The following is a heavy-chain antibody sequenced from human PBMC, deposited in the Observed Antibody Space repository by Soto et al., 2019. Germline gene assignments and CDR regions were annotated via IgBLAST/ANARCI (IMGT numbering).Heavy chain of an antibody. CDR1: GFTFSSYA. CDR2: ISGSGGST. D-gene: IGHD2-15*01. J-gene: IGHJ4*02. Sequence: EVQLLESGGGLVQPGGSLRLSCAASGFTFSSYAMSWVSQAPGKGLEWVSAISGSGGSTYYADSVKGRFTISRDNSKNTLYLQMNSLRAEDTAVYYCAKDTHIVVVVGYFDCWGQGTLVTVSS. CDR3: AKDTHIVVVVGYFDC. V-gene: IGHV3-23*01.